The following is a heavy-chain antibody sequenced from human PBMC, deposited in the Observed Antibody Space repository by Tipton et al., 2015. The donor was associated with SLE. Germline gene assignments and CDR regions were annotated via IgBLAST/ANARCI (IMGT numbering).Heavy chain of an antibody. D-gene: IGHD4-11*01. Sequence: TLSLTCTVSGGSISSYYWSWIRQPAVGELEWIGRIYTNENTKYNPSLKSRVTMSVDTSKNHFSLKLISVTAADTAVYYCAREFLNPVTTVHYYFDLWGRGTLVTVSS. V-gene: IGHV4-4*07. CDR2: IYTNENT. J-gene: IGHJ2*01. CDR1: GGSISSYY. CDR3: AREFLNPVTTVHYYFDL.